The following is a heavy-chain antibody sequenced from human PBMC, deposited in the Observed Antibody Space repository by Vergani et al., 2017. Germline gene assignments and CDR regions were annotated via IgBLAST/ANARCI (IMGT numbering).Heavy chain of an antibody. CDR1: VGPITSDTYY. CDR3: ASIARAPTRRNPPPDY. Sequence: QVQLQESGPGLVKPSKTLSLICTVSVGPITSDTYYWSWIRQPAGKGLEWIGRFYTSGSPNYNPSLKSRVSISVDTSKNQFSLQLTSVTAADSALYFCASIARAPTRRNPPPDYWGQGILVTVSS. V-gene: IGHV4-61*02. CDR2: FYTSGSP. J-gene: IGHJ4*02. D-gene: IGHD3-16*02.